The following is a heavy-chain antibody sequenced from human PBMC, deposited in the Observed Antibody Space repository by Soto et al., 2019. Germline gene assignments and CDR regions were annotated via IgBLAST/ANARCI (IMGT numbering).Heavy chain of an antibody. CDR2: INTDGSGT. CDR3: AKRKYCPSTTCFDY. CDR1: GFTFSSDC. D-gene: IGHD2-2*01. J-gene: IGHJ4*02. Sequence: GGSLRLSCAASGFTFSSDCMHWVRQAPGKGLVWVARINTDGSGTSYADSVKGRFTISTDDSENTLYLQMSSLRAEDTAVYYCAKRKYCPSTTCFDYWGQGTQVTVSS. V-gene: IGHV3-74*01.